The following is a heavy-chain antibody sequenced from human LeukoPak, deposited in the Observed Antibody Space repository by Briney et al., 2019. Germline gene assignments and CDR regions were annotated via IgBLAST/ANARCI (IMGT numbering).Heavy chain of an antibody. CDR3: TREGIVGATTLDY. CDR1: GFTFCDYA. V-gene: IGHV3-49*03. CDR2: IRSKAYGGTT. J-gene: IGHJ4*02. D-gene: IGHD1-26*01. Sequence: GGSLRLSCTASGFTFCDYAMSWFRHAPGKGLEWVCFIRSKAYGGTTEYAASVKGRLTISRDDSKSIAYLQMNSLKTEDTAVYYCTREGIVGATTLDYWGQGTLVTVSS.